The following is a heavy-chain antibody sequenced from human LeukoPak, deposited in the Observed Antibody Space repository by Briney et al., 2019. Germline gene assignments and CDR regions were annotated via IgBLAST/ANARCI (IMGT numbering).Heavy chain of an antibody. CDR2: ISAYNGNT. J-gene: IGHJ4*02. CDR1: GYTFTSYG. Sequence: ASVKVSRKASGYTFTSYGISWVRQAPGQGLEWMGWISAYNGNTNYAQKLQGRVTMTTDTSTSTAYMELRSLRSDDTAVYYCARTIAVAVPFDYWGQGTLVTVSS. CDR3: ARTIAVAVPFDY. V-gene: IGHV1-18*01. D-gene: IGHD6-19*01.